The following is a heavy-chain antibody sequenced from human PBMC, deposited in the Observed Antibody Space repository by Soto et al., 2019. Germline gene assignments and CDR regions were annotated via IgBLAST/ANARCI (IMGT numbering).Heavy chain of an antibody. Sequence: QLQLQESGSGLGKPSQTVSLTCAVYGGSINSGGYSWSWIRDPPGEGLESIGYIYHSGSIYYNPSLKSRVTISVDRSKNQFSLKLSSVTAADTAVYYCARVPSPWGQGTLVTVSS. V-gene: IGHV4-30-2*01. CDR1: GGSINSGGYS. CDR2: IYHSGSI. CDR3: ARVPSP. J-gene: IGHJ5*02.